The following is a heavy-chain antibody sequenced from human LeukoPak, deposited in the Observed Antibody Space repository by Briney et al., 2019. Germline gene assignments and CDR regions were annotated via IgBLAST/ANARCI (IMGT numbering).Heavy chain of an antibody. CDR1: GGSISSGGYY. CDR2: VYSSGST. D-gene: IGHD2-21*02. V-gene: IGHV4-61*02. Sequence: PSETLSHTCTVSGGSISSGGYYWSWIRQPAGKGLEWIGRVYSSGSTDYNPSLQSRVTMSLDTSKNQFSLKVNSVTATDTAMYYCARDQQLAYCGGDCFSANWGQGTLVTVSS. J-gene: IGHJ4*01. CDR3: ARDQQLAYCGGDCFSAN.